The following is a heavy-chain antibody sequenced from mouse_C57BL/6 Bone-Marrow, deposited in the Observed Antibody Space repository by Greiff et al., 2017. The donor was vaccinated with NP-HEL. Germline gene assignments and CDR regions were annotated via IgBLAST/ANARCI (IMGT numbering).Heavy chain of an antibody. J-gene: IGHJ2*01. V-gene: IGHV1-81*01. D-gene: IGHD2-2*01. Sequence: QVHVKQSGAELARPGASVKLSCKASGYTFTSYGISWVKQRPGQGLEWIGEICTRSSNTYYNEKFKGKATLTTDKSSSSAYMELRSLTAEDSAVYVCARSTMVTTKDYWGQGTTLTVSS. CDR1: GYTFTSYG. CDR3: ARSTMVTTKDY. CDR2: ICTRSSNT.